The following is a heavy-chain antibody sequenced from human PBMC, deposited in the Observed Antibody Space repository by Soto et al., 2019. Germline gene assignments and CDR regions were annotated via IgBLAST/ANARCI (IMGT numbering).Heavy chain of an antibody. Sequence: ASVKVSCKASGYTFTSYGISWVRQAPGQGLEWRGWISSYNGNTNYAQNVRGRVTMTTDTSASTTYMELRSLRSDDTAVYYCARGPRYCSSTSCFSGVTWFDPWG. CDR2: ISSYNGNT. D-gene: IGHD2-2*01. V-gene: IGHV1-18*01. CDR3: ARGPRYCSSTSCFSGVTWFDP. CDR1: GYTFTSYG. J-gene: IGHJ5*02.